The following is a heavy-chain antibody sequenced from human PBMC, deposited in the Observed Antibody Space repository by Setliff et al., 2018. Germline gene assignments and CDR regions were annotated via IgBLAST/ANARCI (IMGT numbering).Heavy chain of an antibody. CDR2: IRSRNDGGTT. Sequence: GGSLRLSCAASGLTFSHAWMTWVRQSPGKGLEWVGRIRSRNDGGTTDYAAPVKGRFTISRDDSKNTVYLQMNSLKTEDTAVYYCMTIMRYLEWLSDVWGKGTTVTVSS. D-gene: IGHD3-3*01. CDR1: GLTFSHAW. CDR3: MTIMRYLEWLSDV. J-gene: IGHJ6*04. V-gene: IGHV3-15*01.